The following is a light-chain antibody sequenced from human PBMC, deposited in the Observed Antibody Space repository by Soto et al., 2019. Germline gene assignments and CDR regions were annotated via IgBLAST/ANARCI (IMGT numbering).Light chain of an antibody. Sequence: EIVLTQSPGTLSLSPGERATLSCRASQSVSSSYLAWYQQKPGQAPRLLIYGASSRATGIPDRFSGSGSGTEFTLTISSLQSEDFAVYYCQQYNNWPRTFGQGTKGDIK. CDR1: QSVSSSY. J-gene: IGKJ1*01. CDR2: GAS. V-gene: IGKV3-20*01. CDR3: QQYNNWPRT.